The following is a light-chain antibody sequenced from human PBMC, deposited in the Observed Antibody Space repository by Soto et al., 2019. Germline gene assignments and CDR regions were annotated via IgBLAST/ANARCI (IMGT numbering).Light chain of an antibody. J-gene: IGKJ5*01. CDR3: QQYNNWPIT. V-gene: IGKV3-15*01. Sequence: IVMAQSATSLSVCPERMATLFCMASQGIISNLAWYQQKPGKAPRFLIYGASTRETGVPARFSGSGSGTEFTLTISRLQSEDFAVYYCQQYNNWPITFGQGTRLEIK. CDR2: GAS. CDR1: QGIISN.